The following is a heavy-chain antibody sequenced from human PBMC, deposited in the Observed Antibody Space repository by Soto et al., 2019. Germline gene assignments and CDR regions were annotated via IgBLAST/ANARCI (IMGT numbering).Heavy chain of an antibody. D-gene: IGHD3-22*01. J-gene: IGHJ4*02. CDR2: IYYSGST. CDR1: GGSISSSSYY. Sequence: PSETLSLTCTVSGGSISSSSYYRGWIRQPPGKGLEWIGSIYYSGSTYYNPSLKSRVTISVDTSKNQFSLKLSSVTAADTAVYYCARTYYYDSSGYFSFDYWGQGTLVTVSS. CDR3: ARTYYYDSSGYFSFDY. V-gene: IGHV4-39*01.